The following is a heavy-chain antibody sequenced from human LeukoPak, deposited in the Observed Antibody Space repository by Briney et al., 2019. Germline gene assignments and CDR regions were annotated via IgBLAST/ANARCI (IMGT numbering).Heavy chain of an antibody. D-gene: IGHD6-13*01. CDR1: GFTVSSNY. CDR3: AKDLAAEGTGSFDC. J-gene: IGHJ4*02. V-gene: IGHV3-66*01. Sequence: GGSLRLSCAASGFTVSSNYMSWVRQAPGKGLEWVSVIYSGGSTYYADSVKGRFTISRDNSKNTLSLQMNSLRAEDTAVCYCAKDLAAEGTGSFDCWGQGTLVTVSS. CDR2: IYSGGST.